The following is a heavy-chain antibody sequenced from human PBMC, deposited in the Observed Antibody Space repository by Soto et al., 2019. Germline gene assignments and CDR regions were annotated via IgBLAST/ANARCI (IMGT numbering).Heavy chain of an antibody. CDR2: ISGSGGST. CDR1: GFTFSSYA. Sequence: GGSLRLSCAASGFTFSSYAMSWVRQAPGKGLEWVSAISGSGGSTYYADFVKGRFTISRDNSKNTLYLQMNSLRAEDTAVYYCAKYHYYDSSGYSPPSIEFDYWGQGTLVTVSS. D-gene: IGHD3-22*01. V-gene: IGHV3-23*01. CDR3: AKYHYYDSSGYSPPSIEFDY. J-gene: IGHJ4*02.